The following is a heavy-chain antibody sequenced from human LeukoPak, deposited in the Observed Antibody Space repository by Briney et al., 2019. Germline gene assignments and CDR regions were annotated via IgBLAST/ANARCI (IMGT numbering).Heavy chain of an antibody. D-gene: IGHD2-2*01. CDR2: IYTSGST. V-gene: IGHV4-4*07. Sequence: SETLSLTCTVSGGSISSYFWSWIRQPAGRGLEGIGRIYTSGSTNYNPSLKSRVTMSVDTSKNQFSLKLSSVTAADTAIYFCARGSTRYDYWGQGTLVTVSS. CDR3: ARGSTRYDY. J-gene: IGHJ4*02. CDR1: GGSISSYF.